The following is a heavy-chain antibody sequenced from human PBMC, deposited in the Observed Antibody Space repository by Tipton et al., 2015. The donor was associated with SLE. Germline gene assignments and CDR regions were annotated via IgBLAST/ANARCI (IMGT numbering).Heavy chain of an antibody. D-gene: IGHD3-10*01. J-gene: IGHJ2*01. CDR1: GFTFSSYG. V-gene: IGHV3-33*06. CDR3: AKEGGWPITMPFWYCDL. Sequence: SLRLSCAASGFTFSSYGMHWVRQAPGKGLEWVAVIWYDGSNKYYADSVKGRFTISRDNSKNTLYLQMNSLRAEDTAVYYCAKEGGWPITMPFWYCDLWGGGPLVTVSS. CDR2: IWYDGSNK.